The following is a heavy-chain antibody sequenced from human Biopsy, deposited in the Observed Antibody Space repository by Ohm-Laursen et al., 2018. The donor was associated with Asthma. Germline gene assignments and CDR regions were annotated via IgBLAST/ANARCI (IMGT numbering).Heavy chain of an antibody. CDR1: GYSFTSYW. Sequence: RESLRISCNGSGYSFTSYWIGWVRQMPGKGLEWMGIIYPGDSDTRYSPSFQGQVTISADKSISTAYLQWSSLKASDTAMYYCARPWDSRHFDYWGQGTLVTVSS. D-gene: IGHD6-13*01. V-gene: IGHV5-51*01. CDR2: IYPGDSDT. CDR3: ARPWDSRHFDY. J-gene: IGHJ4*02.